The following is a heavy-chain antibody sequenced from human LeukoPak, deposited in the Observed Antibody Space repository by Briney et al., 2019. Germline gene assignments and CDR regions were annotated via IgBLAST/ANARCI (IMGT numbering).Heavy chain of an antibody. V-gene: IGHV1-18*01. CDR1: GYTFTSYG. D-gene: IGHD3-10*01. CDR2: INVDNGNT. J-gene: IGHJ4*02. CDR3: ARDADGSGTLLDY. Sequence: ASVKVSCKASGYTFTSYGISWVRQAPGQGLEWMGWINVDNGNTRYAQKLQGRVTMTTDTSTTTAYMDLRSLRSDDTAVYYCARDADGSGTLLDYWGQGTLVTVSS.